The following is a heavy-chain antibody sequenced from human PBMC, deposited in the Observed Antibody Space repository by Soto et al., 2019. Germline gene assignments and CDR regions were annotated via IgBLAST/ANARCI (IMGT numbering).Heavy chain of an antibody. Sequence: EEQLVESGGALVQPGRSLRLSCAASGFTFDDYAMHWVRQVPGKGLEWVSFITWNGVNTAYADSIRGRLTISRDNAKNSLYLQMNSLSAEDTAFYYCTRGYCSVGSCAFDIWGQGTMVAVSS. V-gene: IGHV3-9*01. D-gene: IGHD2-15*01. CDR2: ITWNGVNT. CDR3: TRGYCSVGSCAFDI. CDR1: GFTFDDYA. J-gene: IGHJ3*02.